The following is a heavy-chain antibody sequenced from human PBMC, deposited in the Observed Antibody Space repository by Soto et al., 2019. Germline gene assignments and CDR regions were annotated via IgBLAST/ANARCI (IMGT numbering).Heavy chain of an antibody. CDR2: ISSRGDT. V-gene: IGHV3-21*01. CDR3: AREEPAGPLDYGLDV. Sequence: GGALRLSGAASGFSFSTYSMNWVRQAPWKGLEWVSSISSRGDTYYADSVKGRFTISRDNAKNSVSLQMDSLGAEDAAVYYCAREEPAGPLDYGLDVWGQGTTVTFSS. CDR1: GFSFSTYS. J-gene: IGHJ6*02.